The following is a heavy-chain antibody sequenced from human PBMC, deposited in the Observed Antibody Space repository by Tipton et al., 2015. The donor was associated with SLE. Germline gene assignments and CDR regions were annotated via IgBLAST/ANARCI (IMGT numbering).Heavy chain of an antibody. D-gene: IGHD6-6*01. CDR1: GGSVSSGSYY. V-gene: IGHV4-39*07. CDR3: AREGRREQLALDY. Sequence: TLSLTCTVSGGSVSSGSYYWSWIRQPPGKGLEWIGSIYYSGSTYYNPSLKSRVTISVDTSKNQFSLKLSSVTAADTAVYYCAREGRREQLALDYWGQGTLVTVSS. J-gene: IGHJ4*02. CDR2: IYYSGST.